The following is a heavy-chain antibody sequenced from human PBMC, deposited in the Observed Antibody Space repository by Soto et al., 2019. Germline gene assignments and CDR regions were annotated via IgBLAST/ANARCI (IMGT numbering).Heavy chain of an antibody. CDR3: AHSVVAGLGYYFDY. CDR1: GGSFSGYY. CDR2: INHSGST. V-gene: IGHV4-34*01. D-gene: IGHD6-19*01. J-gene: IGHJ4*02. Sequence: SETLSLTCAVYGGSFSGYYWSWIRQPPGKGLEWIGEINHSGSTNYNPSLKSRVTITKDTSKNQVVLTMTNMDPVDTATYYCAHSVVAGLGYYFDYWGQGTLVTVSS.